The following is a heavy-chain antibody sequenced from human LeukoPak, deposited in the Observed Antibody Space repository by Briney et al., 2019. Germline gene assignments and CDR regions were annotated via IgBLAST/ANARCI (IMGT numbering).Heavy chain of an antibody. J-gene: IGHJ4*02. CDR2: INPNSGGT. Sequence: ASVTVSCKASGYTFTGYYMHWVRQAPGQGLEWIGWINPNSGGTNYAQKFQGRVTMTRDTSISTAYMELSRLRSDDTAVYYCARGLYPGGLTVGYWGQGTLVTVSS. CDR1: GYTFTGYY. CDR3: ARGLYPGGLTVGY. D-gene: IGHD3-3*01. V-gene: IGHV1-2*02.